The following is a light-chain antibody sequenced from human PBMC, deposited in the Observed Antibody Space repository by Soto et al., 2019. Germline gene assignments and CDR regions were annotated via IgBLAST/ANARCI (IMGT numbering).Light chain of an antibody. CDR1: SSNIGSNA. J-gene: IGLJ1*01. Sequence: SVLTQPPSASGTPGQRVTISCSGGSSNIGSNAVTWYHQLPGTAPKLLIYSNNQRPSGVPDRFSGSKSGTSASLAISGLQSEDEADYYCAAWDDSLNGLYVFGTGTKVTV. CDR2: SNN. V-gene: IGLV1-44*01. CDR3: AAWDDSLNGLYV.